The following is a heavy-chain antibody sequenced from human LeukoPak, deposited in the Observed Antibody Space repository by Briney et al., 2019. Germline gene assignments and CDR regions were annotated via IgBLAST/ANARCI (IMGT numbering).Heavy chain of an antibody. Sequence: GGSLRLSCTASGFTFSSYEMNWVRQAPGKGLEWVSYISSSGSTIYYADSVKGRFTISRDNAKNSLYLQMNSLRAEDTAVYYCAELGITVIGGVWGKGTTVTISS. V-gene: IGHV3-48*03. CDR2: ISSSGSTI. J-gene: IGHJ6*04. D-gene: IGHD3-10*02. CDR1: GFTFSSYE. CDR3: AELGITVIGGV.